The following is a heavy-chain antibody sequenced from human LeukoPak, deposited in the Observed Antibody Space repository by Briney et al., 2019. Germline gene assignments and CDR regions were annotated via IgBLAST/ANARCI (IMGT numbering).Heavy chain of an antibody. CDR3: AKPLNYRRWAFDI. D-gene: IGHD4-23*01. CDR1: GFTFSSYA. CDR2: ISYDGSNK. J-gene: IGHJ3*02. Sequence: PGGSLRLSCAASGFTFSSYAMHWVRQAPGKGLEWVAVISYDGSNKYYADSVKGRFTISRDNSKNTLYLQMNSLRAEDTAVYYCAKPLNYRRWAFDIWGQGTMVTASS. V-gene: IGHV3-30-3*01.